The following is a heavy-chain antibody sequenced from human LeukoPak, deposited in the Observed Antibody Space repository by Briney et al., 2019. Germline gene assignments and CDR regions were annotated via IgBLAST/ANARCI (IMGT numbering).Heavy chain of an antibody. CDR1: GFTFSSYS. Sequence: GGSLRLSCAASGFTFSSYSMNWVRQAPGKGLEWVSSISSRSSHIYYADSVKGRFTISRDNAKNSLYLQMNSLRAEDTAVYYCARELPFDYWGQGTLVTVSS. J-gene: IGHJ4*02. D-gene: IGHD2-15*01. CDR3: ARELPFDY. CDR2: ISSRSSHI. V-gene: IGHV3-21*01.